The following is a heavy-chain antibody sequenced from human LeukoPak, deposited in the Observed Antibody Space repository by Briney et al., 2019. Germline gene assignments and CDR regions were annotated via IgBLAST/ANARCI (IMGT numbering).Heavy chain of an antibody. J-gene: IGHJ4*02. Sequence: GGSLRFSCVASGFTLSGYWMHWVRQVPGKGLVWVSRINSDETSTSYADSVKGRFTISRDNAKNTLYLQMNSLRAEDTAVYYSARVLEERAARWGQGTLVTVSS. CDR2: INSDETST. CDR3: ARVLEERAAR. CDR1: GFTLSGYW. D-gene: IGHD1-1*01. V-gene: IGHV3-74*01.